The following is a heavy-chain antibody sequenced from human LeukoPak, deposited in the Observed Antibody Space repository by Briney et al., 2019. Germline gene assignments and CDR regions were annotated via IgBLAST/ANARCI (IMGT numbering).Heavy chain of an antibody. CDR1: GFNFSGYA. V-gene: IGHV3-64D*09. CDR3: VKDRIAVAGSLFDY. J-gene: IGHJ4*02. D-gene: IGHD6-19*01. CDR2: ISSDGGST. Sequence: GGSLRLSCSGTGFNFSGYAMHRVRQAPGKGLEYVSAISSDGGSTYHADSVKGRFTISRDNSKNTLYLQMSGLRAEDTAVYYCVKDRIAVAGSLFDYWGQGTLVTVSS.